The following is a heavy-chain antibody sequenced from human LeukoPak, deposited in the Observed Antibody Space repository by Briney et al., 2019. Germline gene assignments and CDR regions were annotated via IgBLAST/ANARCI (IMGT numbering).Heavy chain of an antibody. J-gene: IGHJ4*02. Sequence: GASVKVSCKASGYTFTSYGISWVRQAPGQGLEWMGWISAYNGNTNYAQKVQGRVTMTTDTSTSTAYMELRSLRSDDTAVYYCARDRSWYSSGPDDYWGQGTLVTVSS. CDR1: GYTFTSYG. D-gene: IGHD6-19*01. CDR2: ISAYNGNT. V-gene: IGHV1-18*01. CDR3: ARDRSWYSSGPDDY.